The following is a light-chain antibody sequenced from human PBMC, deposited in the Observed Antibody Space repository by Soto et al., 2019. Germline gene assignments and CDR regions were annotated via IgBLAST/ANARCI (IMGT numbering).Light chain of an antibody. J-gene: IGLJ1*01. V-gene: IGLV2-8*01. Sequence: QSVLTQSPSAAGSPGQSVTISWTGTKNDIGVYDFVSWYQHHPGKAPRLIIYEVVQRPSGVPDRFSGSKSGNTASLTVSGLQAADEADYFCKSYAGSNTYVFGSGTKVTVL. CDR1: KNDIGVYDF. CDR3: KSYAGSNTYV. CDR2: EVV.